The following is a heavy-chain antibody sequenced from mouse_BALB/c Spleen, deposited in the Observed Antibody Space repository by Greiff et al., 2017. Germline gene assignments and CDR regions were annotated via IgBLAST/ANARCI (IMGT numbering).Heavy chain of an antibody. CDR2: IDPANGNT. Sequence: EVQLHQSGAELVKPGASVKLSCTASGFNIKDTYMHWVKQRPEQGLEWIGRIDPANGNTKYDPKFQGKATITADTSSNTAYLQLSSLTSEDTAVYYCARSGYGNYGGAMDYWGQGTSVTVSS. CDR3: ARSGYGNYGGAMDY. J-gene: IGHJ4*01. CDR1: GFNIKDTY. V-gene: IGHV14-3*02. D-gene: IGHD2-10*02.